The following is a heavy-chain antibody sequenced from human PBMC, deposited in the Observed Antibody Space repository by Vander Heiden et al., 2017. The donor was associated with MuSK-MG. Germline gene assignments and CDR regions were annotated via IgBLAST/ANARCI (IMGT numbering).Heavy chain of an antibody. D-gene: IGHD3-16*01. V-gene: IGHV4-61*02. J-gene: IGHJ3*02. CDR3: ARDHGRGFAGGSGKGSSAFDI. CDR1: GGSISSGSYY. Sequence: QVQLQESGPGLVKPSQTLSLPCTVSGGSISSGSYYWSWIRQPAGKGLEWIGRIYTSGSTNYNPSLKSRVTIAVDTSKNQFSLKLSSVTAADTALYYCARDHGRGFAGGSGKGSSAFDIWGQGTMVTVSS. CDR2: IYTSGST.